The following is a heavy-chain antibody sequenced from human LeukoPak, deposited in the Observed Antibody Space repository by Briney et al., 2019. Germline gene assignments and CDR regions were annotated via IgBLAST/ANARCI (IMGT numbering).Heavy chain of an antibody. J-gene: IGHJ6*04. CDR2: IIPIFGTA. CDR3: ARMWTSYGDRRDV. V-gene: IGHV1-69*06. D-gene: IGHD4-17*01. CDR1: GGTFSSYA. Sequence: SVTVSCKASGGTFSSYAISWVRQAPGQGLEWMGGIIPIFGTANYAQKFQGRVTITADKSTSTAYMELSSLRSEDTAVYYCARMWTSYGDRRDVWGKGTTVTVSS.